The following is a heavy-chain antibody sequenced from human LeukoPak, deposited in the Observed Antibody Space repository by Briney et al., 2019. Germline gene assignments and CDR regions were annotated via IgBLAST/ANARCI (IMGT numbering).Heavy chain of an antibody. J-gene: IGHJ4*02. CDR2: ISSSGSTI. Sequence: PGGSLRLSCAASGFTFSSYEMNWVRQAPGKGLEWVSYISSSGSTIYYADSVKGRFTISRDNAKNSLYLQMNSLRAEDTAVYYCARDRVAAAGTTFVDYWGQGTLVTVSS. CDR1: GFTFSSYE. V-gene: IGHV3-48*03. CDR3: ARDRVAAAGTTFVDY. D-gene: IGHD6-13*01.